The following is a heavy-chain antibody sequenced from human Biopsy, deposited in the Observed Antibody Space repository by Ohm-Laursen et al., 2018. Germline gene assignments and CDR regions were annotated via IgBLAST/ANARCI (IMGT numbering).Heavy chain of an antibody. D-gene: IGHD1-26*01. J-gene: IGHJ4*02. CDR2: ITHDGSKT. CDR3: ARDRREHYQFDS. CDR1: GFTFSDYA. Sequence: SLRLSCAASGFTFSDYAMHWVRQAPGKGLEWVAIITHDGSKTYYADSVKGRFTISRDNSKSTVYLQMNSLRAEDTAVYYCARDRREHYQFDSWGQGTRVTVSS. V-gene: IGHV3-30*03.